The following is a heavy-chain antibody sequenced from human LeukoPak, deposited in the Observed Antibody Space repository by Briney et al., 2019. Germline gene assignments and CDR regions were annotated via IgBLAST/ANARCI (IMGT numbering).Heavy chain of an antibody. CDR2: IYYSGST. V-gene: IGHV4-30-4*07. J-gene: IGHJ5*02. Sequence: SQTLSLTCAVSGGSISSGGYSWSWIRQPPGKGLEWIGYIYYSGSTNYNPSLKSRVTISVDTSKNQFSLKLSSVTAADTAVYYCARQNSVWNLVVVATAIFDPWGQGTLVTVSS. D-gene: IGHD2-15*01. CDR3: ARQNSVWNLVVVATAIFDP. CDR1: GGSISSGGYS.